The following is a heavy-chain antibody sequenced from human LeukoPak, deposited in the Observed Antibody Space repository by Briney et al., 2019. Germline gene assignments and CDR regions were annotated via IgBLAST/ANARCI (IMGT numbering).Heavy chain of an antibody. D-gene: IGHD3-9*01. J-gene: IGHJ4*02. CDR1: GFTFSNYA. V-gene: IGHV3-23*01. Sequence: GGSLRLSCVASGFTFSNYAMSWVRQAPGKRLEWVSAVTGRGGSTYYADSVKGRFTISRDNSRNTLFLQMSSLRAEDTAIYYCAKWGDFDILTGYYVSDFWGQGTLVTVSS. CDR3: AKWGDFDILTGYYVSDF. CDR2: VTGRGGST.